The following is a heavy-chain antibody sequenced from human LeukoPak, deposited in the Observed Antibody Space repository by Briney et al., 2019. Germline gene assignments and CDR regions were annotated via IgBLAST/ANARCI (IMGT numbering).Heavy chain of an antibody. CDR2: IHSDGSST. J-gene: IGHJ3*02. V-gene: IGHV3-74*01. Sequence: GGSLRLSCAASGFTFSSTWMHWFRQAPGKGPVWVSRIHSDGSSTIYADSVKGRFTISRDNSKNTLYLQMNSLRAEDTAVYYCAKLGQPANAFDIWGQGTMVTVSS. D-gene: IGHD7-27*01. CDR3: AKLGQPANAFDI. CDR1: GFTFSSTW.